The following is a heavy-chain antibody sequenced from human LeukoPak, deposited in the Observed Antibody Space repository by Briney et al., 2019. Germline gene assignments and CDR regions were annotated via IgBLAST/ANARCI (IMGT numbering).Heavy chain of an antibody. V-gene: IGHV3-7*03. Sequence: GGSLRLSCAASGFTFRSYWMRWVRQAPGKGLEWVANIKQDGSEKNYVDSVKGRFTISRDNAKNSLYLQMNSLGAEDTAVYYCASGLELDYWGQGTLVTVSS. CDR3: ASGLELDY. CDR2: IKQDGSEK. CDR1: GFTFRSYW. J-gene: IGHJ4*02.